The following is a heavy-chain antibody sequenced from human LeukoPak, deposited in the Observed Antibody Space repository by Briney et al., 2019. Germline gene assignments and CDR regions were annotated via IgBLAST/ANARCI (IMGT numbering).Heavy chain of an antibody. V-gene: IGHV1-46*01. D-gene: IGHD6-19*01. Sequence: ASVKVSCKASRYTFTNYYMHWVRQAPGQGLEWMGVINRSGDSTNYAQKFQGRVTMTRDTSTSTVSMELSSLRSEDTAVYYCARDSSGSHGYFDYWGQGTLVTVSS. CDR3: ARDSSGSHGYFDY. CDR2: INRSGDST. J-gene: IGHJ4*02. CDR1: RYTFTNYY.